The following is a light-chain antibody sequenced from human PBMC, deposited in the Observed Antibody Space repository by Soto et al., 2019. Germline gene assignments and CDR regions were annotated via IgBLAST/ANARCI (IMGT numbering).Light chain of an antibody. V-gene: IGKV3-15*01. CDR3: QQYTNWPYT. J-gene: IGKJ2*01. CDR1: QSVSSN. Sequence: EIVMTQSPATLSVSPGEGATLSCRASQSVSSNLAWYQQKPGQAPRLLIYGASTRATGIPARFSGSGSGTEFTLSISGLQSEDFAVFYGQQYTNWPYTFGQGTKLESK. CDR2: GAS.